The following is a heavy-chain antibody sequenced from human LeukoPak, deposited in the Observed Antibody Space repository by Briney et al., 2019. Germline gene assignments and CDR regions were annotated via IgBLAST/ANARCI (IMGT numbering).Heavy chain of an antibody. J-gene: IGHJ6*02. V-gene: IGHV4-4*07. D-gene: IGHD6-13*01. Sequence: PSETLSLTCTVAGGSISSYYWSWIRQPAGKGLEWIGRIYTSGSTNYNPSLKSRVTMSVDTSKNQFSLKLSSVTAADTAVYYCARDHGSYSSSWYGGLGYYYYGMDVWGQGTTVTVSS. CDR2: IYTSGST. CDR3: ARDHGSYSSSWYGGLGYYYYGMDV. CDR1: GGSISSYY.